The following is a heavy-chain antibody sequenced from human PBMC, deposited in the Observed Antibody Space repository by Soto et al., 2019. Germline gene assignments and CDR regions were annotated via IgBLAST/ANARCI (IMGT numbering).Heavy chain of an antibody. Sequence: GGSLRLSCAASGFTFSSYGMHWVRQAPGKGLEWVAVISYDGSNKYYVDSVKGRFTISRDNAKNSLYLQMNSLRAEDTAVYYCARVGIEVTIFGVVIIVGYYYYYMDVWGKGTTVTVSS. J-gene: IGHJ6*03. D-gene: IGHD3-3*01. V-gene: IGHV3-30*03. CDR1: GFTFSSYG. CDR2: ISYDGSNK. CDR3: ARVGIEVTIFGVVIIVGYYYYYMDV.